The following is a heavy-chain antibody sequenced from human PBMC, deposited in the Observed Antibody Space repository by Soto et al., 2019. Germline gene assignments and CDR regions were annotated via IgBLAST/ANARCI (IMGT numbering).Heavy chain of an antibody. CDR2: ISTSGSSI. D-gene: IGHD1-26*01. CDR1: GFSFSNHN. CDR3: ARSGNYRLDC. V-gene: IGHV3-48*01. Sequence: EVQLVESGGGLVQPGGSLRLSCAASGFSFSNHNMNWVRQAPGKGLEWISYISTSGSSIYYADSVKGRFTISRDNAKNSLYLQMNGLRAEDTAVYYCARSGNYRLDCWGQGTLVTVSS. J-gene: IGHJ4*02.